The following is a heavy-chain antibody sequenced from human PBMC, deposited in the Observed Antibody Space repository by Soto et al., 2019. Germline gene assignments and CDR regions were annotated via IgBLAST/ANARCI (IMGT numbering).Heavy chain of an antibody. V-gene: IGHV4-59*01. Sequence: SETLSLTCTVSGGSISSYYWSWIRQPPGKGLEWIGYIYYSGSTNYNPSLKSRVTISVDTSKNQFSLKLSSVTAADTAVYYCARVRHYDILTTDAFDIWGQGTMVTVSS. J-gene: IGHJ3*02. CDR3: ARVRHYDILTTDAFDI. CDR2: IYYSGST. D-gene: IGHD3-9*01. CDR1: GGSISSYY.